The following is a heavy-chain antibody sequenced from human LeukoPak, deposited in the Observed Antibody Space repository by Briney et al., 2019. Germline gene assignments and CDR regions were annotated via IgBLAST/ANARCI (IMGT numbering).Heavy chain of an antibody. CDR3: ARDGHREQQLVHDYYYYGMDV. D-gene: IGHD6-13*01. CDR2: TYYRSKWYN. CDR1: GDSVSSNSAA. V-gene: IGHV6-1*01. Sequence: SQTLSLTCAISGDSVSSNSAAWNWIRQSLSRGLEWLGRTYYRSKWYNDYAVSVESRITINPDTSKNQFSLQLNSVTPEDTAVYYCARDGHREQQLVHDYYYYGMDVWGQGTTVTVSS. J-gene: IGHJ6*02.